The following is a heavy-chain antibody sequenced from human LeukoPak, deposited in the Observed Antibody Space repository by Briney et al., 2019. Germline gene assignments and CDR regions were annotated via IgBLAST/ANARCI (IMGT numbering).Heavy chain of an antibody. CDR1: GFSFSSYE. CDR3: ARGERMVRGLLFDY. J-gene: IGHJ4*02. D-gene: IGHD3-10*01. Sequence: GGSLRLSCVASGFSFSSYEMNWVRQAPGKGLEWVSYISSSGSTRYYADSVKGRFTFSRDNAKDSLYLQMNSLRGEDTAVYYCARGERMVRGLLFDYWGQGTLVTVSS. V-gene: IGHV3-48*03. CDR2: ISSSGSTR.